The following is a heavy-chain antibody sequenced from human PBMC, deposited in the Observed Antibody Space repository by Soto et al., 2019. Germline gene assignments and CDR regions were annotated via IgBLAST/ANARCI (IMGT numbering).Heavy chain of an antibody. J-gene: IGHJ6*02. CDR1: GGSISSSSYY. CDR3: ASQQLVHYYYGMDV. CDR2: IYYSGST. Sequence: SETLSLTCTVSGGSISSSSYYWGWIRQPPGKGLEWIGSIYYSGSTYYNPSLKSRVTISVDTSKNQFSLKLSSVTAADTAVYYCASQQLVHYYYGMDVWGQGTTVTXSS. V-gene: IGHV4-39*01. D-gene: IGHD6-13*01.